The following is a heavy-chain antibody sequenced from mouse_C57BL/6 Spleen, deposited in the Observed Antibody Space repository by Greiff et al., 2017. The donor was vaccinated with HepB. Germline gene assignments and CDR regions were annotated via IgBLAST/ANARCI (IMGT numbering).Heavy chain of an antibody. CDR1: GYSITSGYY. Sequence: ESGPGLVKPSQSLSLTCSVTGYSITSGYYWNWIRQFPGNKLEWMGYISYDGSNNYNPSLKNRISITRDTSKNQFFLKLNSLTTKDTATYYCARVESTTVPLAMDYWGQGTSVTVSS. CDR3: ARVESTTVPLAMDY. J-gene: IGHJ4*01. D-gene: IGHD1-1*01. V-gene: IGHV3-6*01. CDR2: ISYDGSN.